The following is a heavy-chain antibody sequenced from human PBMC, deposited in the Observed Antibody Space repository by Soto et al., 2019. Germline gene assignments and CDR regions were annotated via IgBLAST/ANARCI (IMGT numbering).Heavy chain of an antibody. V-gene: IGHV4-39*01. J-gene: IGHJ4*02. CDR1: GGSISSSSYY. D-gene: IGHD3-16*01. CDR2: IYYSGRT. CDR3: ARLAHSYDYIWGSCLTKGGYFDY. Sequence: QLQLQESGPGLVKPSETLSLTCTVSGGSISSSSYYWGWIRQPPGKGLEWIGSIYYSGRTYYNPSLKSRAAISVDTSKNQFSLMLSDVAAAETAVYYCARLAHSYDYIWGSCLTKGGYFDYWGQGTLVTVSS.